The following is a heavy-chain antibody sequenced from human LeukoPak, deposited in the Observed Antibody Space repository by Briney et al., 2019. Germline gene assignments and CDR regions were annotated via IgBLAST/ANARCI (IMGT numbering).Heavy chain of an antibody. CDR1: GFTSTAYD. V-gene: IGHV1-2*02. D-gene: IGHD2-15*01. CDR2: INPNSGGT. CDR3: TSDGCWYFNY. J-gene: IGHJ4*02. Sequence: ASVKVSRKASGFTSTAYDTDWVRLAPGQGLEWMGWINPNSGGTNYAQKFQGRVTMTRDTSISTAYMELRSLKSDDTAVYYCTSDGCWYFNYWGQGSLVTVSS.